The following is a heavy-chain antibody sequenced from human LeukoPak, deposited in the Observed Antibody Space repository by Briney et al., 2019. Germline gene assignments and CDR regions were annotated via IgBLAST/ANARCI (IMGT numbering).Heavy chain of an antibody. V-gene: IGHV3-30*02. J-gene: IGHJ5*02. Sequence: PGGSLRLSCAASGFTFSTYGIHWVRQAPGKGLEWVAFIRYDGSNKYYADSVKGRFTISRDNAKNTVYLQMNSLRAEDTAVYYCARVLSGSWDWFDPWGQGTLVTVSS. CDR1: GFTFSTYG. D-gene: IGHD3-22*01. CDR3: ARVLSGSWDWFDP. CDR2: IRYDGSNK.